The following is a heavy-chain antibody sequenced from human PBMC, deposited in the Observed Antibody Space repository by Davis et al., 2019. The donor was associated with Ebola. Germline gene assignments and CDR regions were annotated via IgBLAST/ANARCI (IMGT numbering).Heavy chain of an antibody. V-gene: IGHV5-10-1*01. CDR1: GYSFTNYW. Sequence: GGSLRLSCKGSGYSFTNYWIGWVRQMPGKGLEWMGRIDPSDSYTNYSPSFQGHVPISADKSISTAYLQWSSLKASDTAMYYCAIMAPPQAYYYYYGMDVWGQGTTVTVSS. D-gene: IGHD5-24*01. J-gene: IGHJ6*02. CDR3: AIMAPPQAYYYYYGMDV. CDR2: IDPSDSYT.